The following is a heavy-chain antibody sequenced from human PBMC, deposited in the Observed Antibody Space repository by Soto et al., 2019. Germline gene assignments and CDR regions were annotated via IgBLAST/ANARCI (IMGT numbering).Heavy chain of an antibody. D-gene: IGHD6-19*01. Sequence: QAQLEQSGGEVKKPGSSVKVSCKASRVAFSKFIVTWVRQAPGLGLKWVGGIIPIFGTANYAQKFQGRVTITADESTITSYMEVNNLRSEDTAVYYCAKVRYSSPMGYYYGMDVWGQGTTVTVSS. V-gene: IGHV1-69*01. CDR3: AKVRYSSPMGYYYGMDV. CDR2: IIPIFGTA. CDR1: RVAFSKFI. J-gene: IGHJ6*02.